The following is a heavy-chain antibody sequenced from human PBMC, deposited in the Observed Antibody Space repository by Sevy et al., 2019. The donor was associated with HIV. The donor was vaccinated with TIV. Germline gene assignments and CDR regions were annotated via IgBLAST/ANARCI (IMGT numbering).Heavy chain of an antibody. CDR1: GFTFDDYA. V-gene: IGHV3-9*01. J-gene: IGHJ5*02. CDR2: ISWNSGSI. CDR3: AKDFLSFGVTSPPEFDP. D-gene: IGHD3-16*01. Sequence: GGSLRLSCAASGFTFDDYAMHWVRQAPGKGLEWVSGISWNSGSIGYADSVKGRFTISRDNAKNSLYLQMNSLRAEGTALYYCAKDFLSFGVTSPPEFDPWGQGTLVTVSS.